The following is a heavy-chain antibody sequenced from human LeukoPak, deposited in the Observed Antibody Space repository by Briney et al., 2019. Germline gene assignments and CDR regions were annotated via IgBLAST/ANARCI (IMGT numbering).Heavy chain of an antibody. J-gene: IGHJ4*02. CDR2: INPNSGGT. CDR1: GYTFTGYY. V-gene: IGHV1-2*02. CDR3: ARFPELTYYYDRSGHPFDY. D-gene: IGHD3-22*01. Sequence: WASVKVSCKASGYTFTGYYMHWVRQAPGQGLEWMGWINPNSGGTSYAQKFQGSVTMTRDTSISTAYMELSRLRFDDTAVYYCARFPELTYYYDRSGHPFDYWGQGTLITVSS.